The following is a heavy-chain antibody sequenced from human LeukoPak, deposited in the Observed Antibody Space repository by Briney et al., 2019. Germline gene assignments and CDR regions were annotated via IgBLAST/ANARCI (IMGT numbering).Heavy chain of an antibody. V-gene: IGHV1-2*02. J-gene: IGHJ6*02. Sequence: ASVKVSCKASGYTFTGYYMHWVRQAPGQGLEWMGWINPNSGGTNYAQKFQGRVTMTRDTSISTAYMELSRLRSDDTAVYYCARGSSSWGNYYYYYGMDVWGQGTTVTVSS. CDR3: ARGSSSWGNYYYYYGMDV. D-gene: IGHD6-13*01. CDR1: GYTFTGYY. CDR2: INPNSGGT.